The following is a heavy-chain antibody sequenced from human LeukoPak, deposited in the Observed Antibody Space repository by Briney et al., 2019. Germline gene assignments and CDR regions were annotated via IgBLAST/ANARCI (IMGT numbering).Heavy chain of an antibody. CDR1: GYTFTGYY. V-gene: IGHV1-2*04. CDR2: INPNSGGT. Sequence: GASVKVSCKASGYTFTGYYMHWVRQAPGQGLEWMGWINPNSGGTNYAQKFQGWVTMTRDTSISTAYMELSRLRSDDTAVYYCARDRYPNYGSGSYPSDAEYFQHWGQGTLVTVSS. J-gene: IGHJ1*01. CDR3: ARDRYPNYGSGSYPSDAEYFQH. D-gene: IGHD3-10*01.